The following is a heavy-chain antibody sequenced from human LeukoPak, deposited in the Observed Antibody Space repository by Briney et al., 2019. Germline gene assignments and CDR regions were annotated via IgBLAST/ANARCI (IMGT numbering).Heavy chain of an antibody. CDR2: TSNSSGST. V-gene: IGHV3-23*01. Sequence: PGGSLRLSCAASGFTFSSYAMSWVRQAPGKGLEWVSATSNSSGSTYYADSVKGRFTISRDNSKNTLYLQMSSLRAEDTAVYYCAKDLAVVTPGGMNVWGQGTTVTVSS. CDR1: GFTFSSYA. CDR3: AKDLAVVTPGGMNV. D-gene: IGHD4-23*01. J-gene: IGHJ6*02.